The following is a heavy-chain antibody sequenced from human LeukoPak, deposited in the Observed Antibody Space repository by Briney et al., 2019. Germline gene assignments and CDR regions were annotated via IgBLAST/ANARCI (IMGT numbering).Heavy chain of an antibody. CDR1: GFTFATYA. V-gene: IGHV3-23*01. Sequence: GGSLRLSCAASGFTFATYAMSWVRQAPGKGLEWVSTLSDSGGDTYYADSVKARFPISRDNSKNTLYLQMNSLRAEDTAVYYCAKVPYSDYGSGRPPFMDAGGQGTTVAISS. J-gene: IGHJ6*02. CDR2: LSDSGGDT. CDR3: AKVPYSDYGSGRPPFMDA. D-gene: IGHD3-10*01.